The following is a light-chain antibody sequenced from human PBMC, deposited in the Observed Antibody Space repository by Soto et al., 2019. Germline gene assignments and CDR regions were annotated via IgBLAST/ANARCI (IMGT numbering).Light chain of an antibody. CDR2: GAS. Sequence: EIVLTQSPATLSLSPGERATLSCRAIQSVSSSYLAWYQQKPGQAPRLLIYGASSRATGIPDRFSGSGSGTEFTLTISSLQSEDFAVYYCQQYNNWPLWTFGQGTKVDNK. J-gene: IGKJ1*01. CDR3: QQYNNWPLWT. CDR1: QSVSSSY. V-gene: IGKV3D-15*01.